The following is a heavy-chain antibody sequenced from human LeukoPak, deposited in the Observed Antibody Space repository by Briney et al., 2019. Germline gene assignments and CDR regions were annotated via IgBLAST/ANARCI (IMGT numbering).Heavy chain of an antibody. J-gene: IGHJ4*02. D-gene: IGHD2/OR15-2a*01. V-gene: IGHV3-33*01. CDR3: ARDHYFKIDY. CDR1: GFTFSSYG. Sequence: GGSLRLSCAASGFTFSSYGMHWVRQAPGKGLEWVAIVWYDGGNKFYADSVKGRFTISRDNSKNTLYLQMNSLRAEDTAVYYCARDHYFKIDYWGQGTLVTVSS. CDR2: VWYDGGNK.